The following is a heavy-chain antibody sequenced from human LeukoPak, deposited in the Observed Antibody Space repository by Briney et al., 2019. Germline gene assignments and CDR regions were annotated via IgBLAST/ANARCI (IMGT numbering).Heavy chain of an antibody. V-gene: IGHV4-31*03. CDR3: VGEDYYYGMDV. D-gene: IGHD2-21*01. CDR1: GGSLSSGGYY. Sequence: PSQTLSLTCTVSGGSLSSGGYYWSWLRQHPGTGLEWIGYIYYSGSTYYNPSLKSRVTISVDTSKNQFSLKLSSVTAADTAVYYCVGEDYYYGMDVWGQGTTVTVSS. J-gene: IGHJ6*02. CDR2: IYYSGST.